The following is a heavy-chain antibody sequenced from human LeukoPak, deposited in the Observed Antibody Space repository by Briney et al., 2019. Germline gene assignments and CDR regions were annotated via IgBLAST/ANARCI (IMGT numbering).Heavy chain of an antibody. CDR2: MNPNSGNT. D-gene: IGHD1-26*01. Sequence: ASVKVSCKASGYTFTSYDINWVRQATGQGLEWMGWMNPNSGNTGYAQKFQGRVTITRNTSISTAYMELSSLRSDDTAVYYCARDMGSGPDFFDYWGLGTLVTVSS. CDR3: ARDMGSGPDFFDY. CDR1: GYTFTSYD. J-gene: IGHJ4*02. V-gene: IGHV1-8*03.